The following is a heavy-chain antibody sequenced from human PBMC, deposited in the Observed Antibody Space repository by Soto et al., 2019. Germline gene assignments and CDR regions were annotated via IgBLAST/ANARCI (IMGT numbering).Heavy chain of an antibody. CDR3: ARDDAPSANWNAPVYYCYGLDV. D-gene: IGHD1-1*01. J-gene: IGHJ6*02. V-gene: IGHV3-30-3*01. CDR2: ISNDGDHK. Sequence: QVQLVESRGGVVQPGRSLRLSCAATGFTFSNYAMHWVRQAPGKGLEWVAVISNDGDHKYYADSVKGRFTISRDNSDNTLYLQTNSLRPEDTAVYYCARDDAPSANWNAPVYYCYGLDVWGQGTTVTVSS. CDR1: GFTFSNYA.